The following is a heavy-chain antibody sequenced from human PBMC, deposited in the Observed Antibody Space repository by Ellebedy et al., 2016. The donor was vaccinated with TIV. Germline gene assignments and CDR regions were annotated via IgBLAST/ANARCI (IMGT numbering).Heavy chain of an antibody. D-gene: IGHD1-14*01. CDR3: ARGRSGTYKHHAFDY. CDR2: MHGSGRGI. CDR1: GFTFSAFA. J-gene: IGHJ4*02. V-gene: IGHV3-23*01. Sequence: GESLKISCEASGFTFSAFAMGWVRQTPGKGLEWVSGMHGSGRGISYSESVKGRFIISRDNSKNTLYLQMSSLRAEDTAIYYCARGRSGTYKHHAFDYWGQGTLVTVSS.